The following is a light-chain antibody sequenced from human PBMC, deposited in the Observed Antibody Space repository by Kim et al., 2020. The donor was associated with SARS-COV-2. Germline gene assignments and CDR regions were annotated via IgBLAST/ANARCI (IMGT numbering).Light chain of an antibody. CDR1: RKGISTS. Sequence: CPGDRAALSYRASRKGISTSLAWYQQKPGQAPKLLIYGASSRATGIPDRFSGSGSGTDFTLTIRRLEPEDFAVYYCQQYDTSPRTFGQGTKVDIK. J-gene: IGKJ1*01. V-gene: IGKV3-20*01. CDR2: GAS. CDR3: QQYDTSPRT.